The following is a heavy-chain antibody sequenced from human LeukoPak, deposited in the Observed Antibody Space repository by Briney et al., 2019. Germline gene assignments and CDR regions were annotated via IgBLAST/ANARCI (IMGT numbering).Heavy chain of an antibody. V-gene: IGHV4-31*03. D-gene: IGHD1-26*01. CDR1: GGSISSGGYY. Sequence: PSQTLSLTCTVSGGSISSGGYYWSWIRQHPGKGLEWIGYIYYSGSTYYNPSLKSRVTISVDTSKNQFSLKLSSVTAADTAVYYCARDLGRRGKDAFDIWGQGTMVTVSS. CDR3: ARDLGRRGKDAFDI. J-gene: IGHJ3*02. CDR2: IYYSGST.